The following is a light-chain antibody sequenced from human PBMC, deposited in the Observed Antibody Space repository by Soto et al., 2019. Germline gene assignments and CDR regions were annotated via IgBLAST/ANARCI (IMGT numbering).Light chain of an antibody. Sequence: DIQMTQSPSTLSGSVGDRVTITCRASQTISSWLAWYQQKPGKAPKLLIYKASTIICGVPARFSGSGSGTEFTLTISSLQRDDLATYYCQLDSCYSEAFGPGTKVEL. CDR1: QTISSW. V-gene: IGKV1-5*03. J-gene: IGKJ1*01. CDR3: QLDSCYSEA. CDR2: KAS.